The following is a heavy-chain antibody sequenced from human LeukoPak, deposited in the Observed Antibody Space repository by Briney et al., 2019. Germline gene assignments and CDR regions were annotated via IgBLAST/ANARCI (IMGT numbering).Heavy chain of an antibody. D-gene: IGHD2-8*02. CDR2: ISWDDDK. V-gene: IGHV2-5*02. Sequence: SGPTLAKPTQTLTLTCMFSGFSLSTNGVGVGWIRQPPGKALEWLALISWDDDKRYSPSMKTRVTITTDTSKNQVFLTMTNVDPVDTATYCCAKYDTLAGGQGYSFDYWGQGIRVIVSS. CDR1: GFSLSTNGVG. J-gene: IGHJ4*02. CDR3: AKYDTLAGGQGYSFDY.